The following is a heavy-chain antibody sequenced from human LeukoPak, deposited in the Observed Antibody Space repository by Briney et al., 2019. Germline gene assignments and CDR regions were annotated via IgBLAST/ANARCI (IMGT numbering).Heavy chain of an antibody. CDR1: GFTFSSYA. CDR3: AKDDSVDTAMVYFSDY. V-gene: IGHV3-23*01. Sequence: PGGSLRLSCAASGFTFSSYAMSWVRQAPGKGLEWVSAISGSGGSTYYADSVKGRFTISRDNSKNTLYLQMNSLRAEDTAVYYCAKDDSVDTAMVYFSDYWGQGTLVTVSS. D-gene: IGHD5-18*01. CDR2: ISGSGGST. J-gene: IGHJ4*02.